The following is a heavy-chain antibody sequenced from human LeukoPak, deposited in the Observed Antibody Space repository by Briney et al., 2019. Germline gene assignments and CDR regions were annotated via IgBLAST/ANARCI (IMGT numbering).Heavy chain of an antibody. Sequence: PSETLSLTCTVSGGSISSSSYYWGWIRQPPGKGLEWIGNNSGRTYYNPSLKSRVTISVDTSKNQFSLKLSSVTATDTAVYYCARGVSMIVVVIHDWYFDLWGRGTLVTVSP. J-gene: IGHJ2*01. CDR1: GGSISSSSYY. CDR3: ARGVSMIVVVIHDWYFDL. V-gene: IGHV4-39*01. CDR2: NSGRT. D-gene: IGHD3-22*01.